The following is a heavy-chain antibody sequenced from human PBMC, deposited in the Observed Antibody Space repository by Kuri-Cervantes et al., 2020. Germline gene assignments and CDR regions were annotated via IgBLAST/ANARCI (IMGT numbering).Heavy chain of an antibody. CDR2: INHRGST. J-gene: IGHJ5*02. Sequence: ESLKISCVVYGGSFSGYYWTWIRQPPGKGLEWIGEINHRGSTNYNPSLESRVTISVDTSKNQFSLKLSSVTAADTAVYYCARVPRGSSNWFDPWGQGTLVTVSS. V-gene: IGHV4-34*01. CDR1: GGSFSGYY. D-gene: IGHD3-10*01. CDR3: ARVPRGSSNWFDP.